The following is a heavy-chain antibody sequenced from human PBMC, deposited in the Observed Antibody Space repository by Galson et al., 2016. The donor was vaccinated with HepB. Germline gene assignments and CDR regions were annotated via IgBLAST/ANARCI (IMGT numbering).Heavy chain of an antibody. J-gene: IGHJ5*02. Sequence: SVKVSCKASGDTFSSYGISWVRQAPGQGLEWMGWISGYNGNTNYAQKVQGRVTMTTDTSTSTVYMELRNLRSDDTAVFYCARDQSPYKAAVGNNWFDTWGQGTLVTVSS. V-gene: IGHV1-18*04. CDR1: GDTFSSYG. D-gene: IGHD6-13*01. CDR2: ISGYNGNT. CDR3: ARDQSPYKAAVGNNWFDT.